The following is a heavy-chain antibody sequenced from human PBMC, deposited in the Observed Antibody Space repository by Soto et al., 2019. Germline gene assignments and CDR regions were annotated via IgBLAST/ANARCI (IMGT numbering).Heavy chain of an antibody. J-gene: IGHJ6*02. CDR3: ARSSGYCTNGVCYYYYGMDV. Sequence: WGSLRLSCAASGFTFSSYDMHWVRQATGKGLEWVSAIGTAGDTYYPGSVKGRFTISRENAKNSLYLQMNSRRAGDTAVYYCARSSGYCTNGVCYYYYGMDVWGQGTTVTVSS. CDR2: IGTAGDT. D-gene: IGHD2-8*01. V-gene: IGHV3-13*01. CDR1: GFTFSSYD.